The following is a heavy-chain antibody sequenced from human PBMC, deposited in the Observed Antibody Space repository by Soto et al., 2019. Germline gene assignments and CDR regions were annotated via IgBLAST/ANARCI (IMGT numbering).Heavy chain of an antibody. J-gene: IGHJ1*01. CDR1: GFTFSSYA. V-gene: IGHV3-30-3*01. Sequence: PGGSMRVSCAASGFTFSSYAMHWVRQAPGKGLEWVAVISYDGSNKYYADSVKGRFTISRDNSKNTLYLQMNSLRAEDTAVYYCARDYDFQHWGQGTLVTVS. D-gene: IGHD3-16*01. CDR2: ISYDGSNK. CDR3: ARDYDFQH.